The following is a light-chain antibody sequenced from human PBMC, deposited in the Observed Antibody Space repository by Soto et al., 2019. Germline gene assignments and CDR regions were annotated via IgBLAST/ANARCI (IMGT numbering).Light chain of an antibody. J-gene: IGLJ1*01. CDR3: QSYGSSLSGYV. CDR1: SSNIGAGYD. CDR2: GNS. V-gene: IGLV1-40*01. Sequence: QSLLTQPPSVSGAPGQRVTISCTGSSSNIGAGYDVHWYQQLPGTAPKLLIYGNSNRPSGVPDRFSGSKSGTSASLAITGLQAEDEADYYCQSYGSSLSGYVFGTGTKVTVL.